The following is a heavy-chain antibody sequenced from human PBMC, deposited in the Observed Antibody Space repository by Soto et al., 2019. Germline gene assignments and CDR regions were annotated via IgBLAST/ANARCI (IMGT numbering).Heavy chain of an antibody. CDR1: GYTFTSYD. D-gene: IGHD1-26*01. V-gene: IGHV1-8*01. CDR3: AREKVGAVDY. Sequence: QVQLVQSGAEVKKPGASVKVSCKASGYTFTSYDINWVRQATGQGLEWMGWMNPNSGNTGYAQKFXGXVXLPXNTSISTGYIELSRLRSEDTAVYSCAREKVGAVDYWGQGTLVTVSS. CDR2: MNPNSGNT. J-gene: IGHJ4*02.